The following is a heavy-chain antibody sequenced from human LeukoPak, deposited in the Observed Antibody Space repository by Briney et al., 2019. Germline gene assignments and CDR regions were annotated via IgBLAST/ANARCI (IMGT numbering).Heavy chain of an antibody. D-gene: IGHD6-13*01. J-gene: IGHJ5*02. CDR3: ARTPIAAAGYRWFDP. CDR2: INHSGST. Sequence: SETLSLTCAVYGGSFSGYYWSWIRQPPGKGLEWIGEINHSGSTNYNPSLKSRVTISVDTSKNQFSLKLSSVTAADTAVYYCARTPIAAAGYRWFDPWGQGTLVTVSS. V-gene: IGHV4-34*01. CDR1: GGSFSGYY.